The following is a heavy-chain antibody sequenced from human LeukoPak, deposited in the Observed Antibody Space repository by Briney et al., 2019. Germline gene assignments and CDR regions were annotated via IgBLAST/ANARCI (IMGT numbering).Heavy chain of an antibody. V-gene: IGHV3-15*01. CDR1: GFTFSSAW. CDR3: TTAGQYYYDSSGYFPFDY. J-gene: IGHJ4*02. Sequence: PGGSLRLSCAASGFTFSSAWMSWVRQAPGKGLEWVGRIKSKTDGGTTDYAAPVKGRFTISRDDSKNTLYLQMNSLKTEDTAVYYCTTAGQYYYDSSGYFPFDYWGQGTLVTVSS. D-gene: IGHD3-22*01. CDR2: IKSKTDGGTT.